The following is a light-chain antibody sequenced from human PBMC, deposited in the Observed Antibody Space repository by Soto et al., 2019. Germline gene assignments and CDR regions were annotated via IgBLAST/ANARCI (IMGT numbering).Light chain of an antibody. CDR1: QSISGW. J-gene: IGKJ1*01. Sequence: DIQMTQSPSTLSASVGDRVTITCRASQSISGWLAWYQQKPGEAPSLLIYDASSLEAGVPSRFSGSGSGTEFTLTINSLQPEDVAIYYCQQYNRFSPRTFGQGTKVEIK. V-gene: IGKV1-5*01. CDR3: QQYNRFSPRT. CDR2: DAS.